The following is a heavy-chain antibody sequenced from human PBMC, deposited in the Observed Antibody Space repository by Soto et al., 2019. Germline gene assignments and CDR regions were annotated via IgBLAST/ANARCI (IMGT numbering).Heavy chain of an antibody. CDR3: TREVQPGVRREYDY. D-gene: IGHD1-1*01. V-gene: IGHV3-21*01. J-gene: IGHJ4*02. CDR1: ACTFGSHT. CDR2: IDSGGSRT. Sequence: PGGSLRLSCEASACTFGSHTMNWVRQATGKGPEWVSSIDSGGSRTFYADTVKGRFTISRDNAKNSLFLQMNSLRAEDTAVYFCTREVQPGVRREYDYWGQGTLVTVSS.